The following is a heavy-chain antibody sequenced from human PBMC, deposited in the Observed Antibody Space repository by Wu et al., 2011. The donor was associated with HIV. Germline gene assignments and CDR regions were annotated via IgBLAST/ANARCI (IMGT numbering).Heavy chain of an antibody. CDR1: GYTFSDYY. CDR3: ASDTLVRGNLVDYY. V-gene: IGHV1-2*02. CDR2: INPDSGAT. J-gene: IGHJ6*01. Sequence: QVQLVQSGAEVKKPGASVKVSCKASGYTFSDYYMHWVRQAPGQGLEWMGWINPDSGATNYAQQFQGRVTMTRDTPLSTAYMELNRLKSDDTAVYYCASDTLVRGNLVDYY. D-gene: IGHD3-10*01.